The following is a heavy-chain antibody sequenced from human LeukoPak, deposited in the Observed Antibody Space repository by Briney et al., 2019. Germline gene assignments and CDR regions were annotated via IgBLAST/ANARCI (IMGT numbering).Heavy chain of an antibody. Sequence: GRSLRLSCAASGFTFDDYAMHWVRQAPGKGLEWVSGISWNSGSIGYADSVKGRFTISRDNAKNSLYLQMNSLRAEDTAVYYCAREENYGDYVGVAWPAFQHWGQGTLVTVSS. CDR3: AREENYGDYVGVAWPAFQH. V-gene: IGHV3-9*01. J-gene: IGHJ1*01. CDR2: ISWNSGSI. CDR1: GFTFDDYA. D-gene: IGHD4-17*01.